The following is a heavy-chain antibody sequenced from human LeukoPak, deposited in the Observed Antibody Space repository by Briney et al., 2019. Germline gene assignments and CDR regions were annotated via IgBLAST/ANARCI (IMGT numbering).Heavy chain of an antibody. CDR3: AGAWGPGSIPSGY. V-gene: IGHV3-30*03. CDR2: ISYDGSNK. Sequence: PGGSLRLSCAASGLTFSSYGMHWVRQAPGKGLEWVAVISYDGSNKYYADSVKGRFTISRDNSKNTLYLQMNSLRAEDTAVYYCAGAWGPGSIPSGYWGQGTLVTVSS. CDR1: GLTFSSYG. D-gene: IGHD3-10*01. J-gene: IGHJ4*02.